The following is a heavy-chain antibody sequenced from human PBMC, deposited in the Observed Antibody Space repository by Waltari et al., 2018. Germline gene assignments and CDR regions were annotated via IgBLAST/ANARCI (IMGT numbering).Heavy chain of an antibody. Sequence: QLQLQESGPGLVKPSETLSLTCTVSGGSISSSSYSWGWIRQPPGKGLEWIGGIYYSGSTYYNPSLKSRVTISVDTSKNQFSLKLSSVTAADTAVYYCARLAHPYDILTGSDYWGQGTLVTVSS. CDR1: GGSISSSSYS. CDR2: IYYSGST. V-gene: IGHV4-39*01. J-gene: IGHJ4*02. CDR3: ARLAHPYDILTGSDY. D-gene: IGHD3-9*01.